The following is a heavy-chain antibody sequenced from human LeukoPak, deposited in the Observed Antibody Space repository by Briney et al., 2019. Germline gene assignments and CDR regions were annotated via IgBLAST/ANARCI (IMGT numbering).Heavy chain of an antibody. V-gene: IGHV3-7*04. D-gene: IGHD1-26*01. CDR3: AGGRWELLGGNY. Sequence: PGGSLRLSCAASGFTFSTYWMSWVRQAPGKGLEWVANIKHDGSEKYYVDSVKGRFTISRDNAKNSLYLQMNSLRAEDTAVYYCAGGRWELLGGNYWGQGTLVTVSS. J-gene: IGHJ4*02. CDR2: IKHDGSEK. CDR1: GFTFSTYW.